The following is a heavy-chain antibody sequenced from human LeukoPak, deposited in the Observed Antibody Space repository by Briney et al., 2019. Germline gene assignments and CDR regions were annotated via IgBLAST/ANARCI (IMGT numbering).Heavy chain of an antibody. D-gene: IGHD2-21*01. CDR3: ARDRNYNCGGDCYTFDY. J-gene: IGHJ4*02. CDR1: GGTFSSYA. V-gene: IGHV1-69*01. CDR2: IIPIFGTA. Sequence: SVKVSCKASGGTFSSYAISWVRQAPGQGLEWMGGIIPIFGTANYAQKFRGRVTITADESTSTAYMELSSLRSEDTAVYYCARDRNYNCGGDCYTFDYWGQGTLVTVSS.